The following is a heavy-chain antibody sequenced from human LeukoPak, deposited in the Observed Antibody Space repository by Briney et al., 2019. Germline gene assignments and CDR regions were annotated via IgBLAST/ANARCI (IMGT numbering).Heavy chain of an antibody. CDR3: ARGLQYQLLKALGHYYMDV. J-gene: IGHJ6*03. CDR1: GGTFSSHA. V-gene: IGHV1-69*05. CDR2: IIPIFGTA. D-gene: IGHD2-2*01. Sequence: GASVKVSCKASGGTFSSHAIAWVRQAPGQGPEWMGGIIPIFGTANYAQKFQGRVTITTDESTSTAYLELSSLASDDTAVYYCARGLQYQLLKALGHYYMDVWGEGTTVTVSS.